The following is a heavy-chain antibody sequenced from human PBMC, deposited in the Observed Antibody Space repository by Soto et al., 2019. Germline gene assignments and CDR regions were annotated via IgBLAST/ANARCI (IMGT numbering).Heavy chain of an antibody. CDR3: ARGGASSKWLDS. J-gene: IGHJ5*01. CDR1: RGSISNDY. Sequence: SETLSLTCAVSRGSISNDYWSWIRQPPGKGPEWIAFIHYSGATNYSPSLKSRVTISVDTSKNQFSLKLSSVTAADTAVYYCARGGASSKWLDSWGQGTLVTVSS. V-gene: IGHV4-59*01. CDR2: IHYSGAT.